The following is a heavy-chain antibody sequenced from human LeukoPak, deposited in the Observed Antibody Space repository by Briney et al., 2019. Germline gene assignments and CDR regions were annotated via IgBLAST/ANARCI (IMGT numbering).Heavy chain of an antibody. V-gene: IGHV1-69*13. Sequence: SVKVSCKASGGTFSSYAISWVRQAPGQGLEWMGGIIPIFGTANYAQKFQGRVTITADESTSTAYMELSSLRSEDTAVYYCARENNGDYLTSYMDVWGKGTTVTISS. CDR2: IIPIFGTA. CDR3: ARENNGDYLTSYMDV. CDR1: GGTFSSYA. D-gene: IGHD4-17*01. J-gene: IGHJ6*03.